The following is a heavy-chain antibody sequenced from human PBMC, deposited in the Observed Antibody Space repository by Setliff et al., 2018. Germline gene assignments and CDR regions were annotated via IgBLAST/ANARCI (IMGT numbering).Heavy chain of an antibody. J-gene: IGHJ4*02. D-gene: IGHD1-1*01. V-gene: IGHV4-39*07. Sequence: SETLSLTCTVSGGSINDTTHYWGWLRQPPGKGLEYIGGVYYNGNTYYNPSPRSRVTKSVDTSKNQFSLRLTSVTAADTAIYYCARVRNTQNGFFDYWSQGTLVTVSS. CDR1: GGSINDTTHY. CDR2: VYYNGNT. CDR3: ARVRNTQNGFFDY.